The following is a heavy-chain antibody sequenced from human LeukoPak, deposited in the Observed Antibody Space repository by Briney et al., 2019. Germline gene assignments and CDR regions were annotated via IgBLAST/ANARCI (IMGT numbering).Heavy chain of an antibody. CDR1: GYTFTSYY. D-gene: IGHD6-13*01. CDR2: INPSGGST. CDR3: ARQRGVEQQLDAFDI. V-gene: IGHV1-46*01. Sequence: ASVKVSCKASGYTFTSYYMHWVRQAPGQGLEWMGIINPSGGSTSYAQKFQGRVTMTRDTSTGTVYMELSSLRSEDTAVFYCARQRGVEQQLDAFDIWGQGTMVTVSS. J-gene: IGHJ3*02.